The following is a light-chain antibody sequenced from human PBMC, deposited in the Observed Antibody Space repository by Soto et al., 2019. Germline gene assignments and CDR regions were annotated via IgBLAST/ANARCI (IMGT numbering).Light chain of an antibody. CDR2: KAS. V-gene: IGKV1-5*03. CDR1: HDISTW. CDR3: QHYDSYPHT. Sequence: DIQMTQSPSTLSASVGDRVTITCRASHDISTWLAWYQQRPGQAPKPLIYKASALESGVPSRFSGSGSRTEFTLTISSLQPDDFATYHCQHYDSYPHTFGQGTKLEIK. J-gene: IGKJ2*01.